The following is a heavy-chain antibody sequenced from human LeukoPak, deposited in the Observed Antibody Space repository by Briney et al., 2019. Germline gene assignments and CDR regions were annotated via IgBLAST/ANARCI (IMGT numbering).Heavy chain of an antibody. CDR3: ASQPAVIDLDC. J-gene: IGHJ4*02. Sequence: GGSLRLSCAASGFTFSSYGMHWVRQAPGKGLEWVANINPDGDKKTYVDSVKGRFTISRDNARNALYLQMSSLGVDDTAVYYCASQPAVIDLDCWGQGALVTVSS. CDR1: GFTFSSYG. V-gene: IGHV3-7*01. CDR2: INPDGDKK. D-gene: IGHD2/OR15-2a*01.